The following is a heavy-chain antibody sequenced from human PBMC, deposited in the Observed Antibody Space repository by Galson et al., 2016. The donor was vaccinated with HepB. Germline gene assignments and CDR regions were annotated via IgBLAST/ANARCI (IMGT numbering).Heavy chain of an antibody. CDR2: IKSEAYGGTT. J-gene: IGHJ3*01. V-gene: IGHV3-49*03. Sequence: SLRLSCATSGFIFGDHAMSWFRQAPGKGLEWVGFIKSEAYGGTTEYAASVKGRFTISRDDSKSIAYLQMNSLKIEDTAVYYCSRGYGSATRYWGQGTMVTVSS. CDR3: SRGYGSATRY. D-gene: IGHD3-10*01. CDR1: GFIFGDHA.